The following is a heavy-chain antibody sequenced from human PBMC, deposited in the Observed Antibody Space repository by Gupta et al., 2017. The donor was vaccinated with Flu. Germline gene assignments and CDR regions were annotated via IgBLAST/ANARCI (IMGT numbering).Heavy chain of an antibody. J-gene: IGHJ4*02. V-gene: IGHV3-48*03. Sequence: EVHLVESGGGLVQPGGSLRLSCAASGFPFSYYEFSWVRLAPGKGLEWVSYISRTAVTYYTDSVRGRFTISRDNSKNSVYLQMDNLRGEDTAIYYCARGHWDSWGQGTLVTVSS. CDR1: GFPFSYYE. CDR2: ISRTAVT. CDR3: ARGHWDS.